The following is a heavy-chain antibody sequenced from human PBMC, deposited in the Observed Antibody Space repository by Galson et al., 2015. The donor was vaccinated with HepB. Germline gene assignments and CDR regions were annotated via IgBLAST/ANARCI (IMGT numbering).Heavy chain of an antibody. Sequence: LTCTVSGGSISSSSYYWGWIRQPPGKGLQWIGSIYYRGSTYYNPSLKSRVTISVDTSKNQFSLKLSSVTAADTAVYYCARLDLRGAIDYWGQGTLVTVSS. CDR2: IYYRGST. CDR1: GGSISSSSYY. D-gene: IGHD3-10*01. CDR3: ARLDLRGAIDY. J-gene: IGHJ4*02. V-gene: IGHV4-39*01.